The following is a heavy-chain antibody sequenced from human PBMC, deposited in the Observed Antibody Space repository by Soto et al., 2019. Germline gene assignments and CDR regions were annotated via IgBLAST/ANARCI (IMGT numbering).Heavy chain of an antibody. CDR1: GVSLSADGLG. CDR3: AHSQRRSRCSGGTCYHFDF. V-gene: IGHV2-5*02. CDR2: IFWAGGK. J-gene: IGHJ4*02. D-gene: IGHD2-15*01. Sequence: QITFKASGPTLVKPTQTLTLTCTVSGVSLSADGLGVGWISQPPGKATEELAIIFWAGGKRYSPFPKSRLSINADTCRNHVVLIMTDMYTVDTDKFYCAHSQRRSRCSGGTCYHFDFWGQVSLVTVSS.